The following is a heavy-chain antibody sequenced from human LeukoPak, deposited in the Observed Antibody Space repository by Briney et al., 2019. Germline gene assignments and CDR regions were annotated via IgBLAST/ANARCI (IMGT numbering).Heavy chain of an antibody. CDR3: ARGAKGYFDY. D-gene: IGHD4/OR15-4a*01. J-gene: IGHJ4*02. V-gene: IGHV4-30-2*01. CDR2: IYRSGSA. CDR1: GGSIVSGTYY. Sequence: SQTLSLTCTVSGGSIVSGTYYWNWIRQPPGKGLEWFGYIYRSGSAYYNPSLKSRVTISVDRSKNQFSLKLSSVTAADTAVYYCARGAKGYFDYWGQGTLVTVSS.